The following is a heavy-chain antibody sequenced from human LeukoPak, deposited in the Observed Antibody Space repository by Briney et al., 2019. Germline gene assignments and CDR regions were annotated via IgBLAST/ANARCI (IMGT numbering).Heavy chain of an antibody. Sequence: GGSLRLSCAASGFTFSSYSMNWVRQAPGKGLEWVSSISSSSSYIYYADSVKGRFTISRDNAKNSLYLQMNSLRAEDTAVYYCARVGCSSTSCYPDYWGQGTLVTVSS. CDR2: ISSSSSYI. CDR1: GFTFSSYS. CDR3: ARVGCSSTSCYPDY. J-gene: IGHJ4*02. V-gene: IGHV3-21*01. D-gene: IGHD2-2*01.